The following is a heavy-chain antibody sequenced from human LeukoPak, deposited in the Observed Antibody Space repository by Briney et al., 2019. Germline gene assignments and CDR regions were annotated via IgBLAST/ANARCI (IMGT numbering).Heavy chain of an antibody. V-gene: IGHV4-34*01. J-gene: IGHJ5*02. CDR1: GGSFSGYY. CDR3: ATSAIAAAAPNWFDP. D-gene: IGHD6-13*01. CDR2: IYYSGST. Sequence: SETLSLTCAVYGGSFSGYYWSWIRQPPGKGLEWIGSIYYSGSTYYNPSLKSRVTISVDTSKNQFSLKLSSVTAADTAVYYCATSAIAAAAPNWFDPWDQGTLVTVSS.